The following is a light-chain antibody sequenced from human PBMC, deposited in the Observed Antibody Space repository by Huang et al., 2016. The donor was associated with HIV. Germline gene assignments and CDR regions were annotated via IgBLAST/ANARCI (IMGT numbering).Light chain of an antibody. CDR1: QSVSSN. J-gene: IGKJ4*01. Sequence: EIVMTQSPATLSVSPGERATLSGRARQSVSSNLAWYQQKPGQAPRLLIYGASTRATGIPARVSGSGSGTEFTLTISSLQSEDFAVYYCQQYNNWPLTFGGGTKVEIK. V-gene: IGKV3-15*01. CDR3: QQYNNWPLT. CDR2: GAS.